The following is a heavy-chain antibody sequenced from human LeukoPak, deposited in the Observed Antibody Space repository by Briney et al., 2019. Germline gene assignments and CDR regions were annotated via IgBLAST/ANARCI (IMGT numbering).Heavy chain of an antibody. D-gene: IGHD1-26*01. Sequence: GGSLRLSCAASAFTFSSYAMSWVRQAPGKGLEWVSSISTSDGTTYYADSVKGRFTISRDNSKNTLYLQMNSLRPEDTAVYYCAKDRSKGSYGDDFDFWGQGTLVTVSS. J-gene: IGHJ4*02. V-gene: IGHV3-23*01. CDR2: ISTSDGTT. CDR1: AFTFSSYA. CDR3: AKDRSKGSYGDDFDF.